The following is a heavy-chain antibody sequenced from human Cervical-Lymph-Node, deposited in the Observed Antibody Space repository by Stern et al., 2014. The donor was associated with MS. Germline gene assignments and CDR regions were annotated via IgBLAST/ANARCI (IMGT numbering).Heavy chain of an antibody. CDR3: VRQVTARSRFDY. J-gene: IGHJ4*02. CDR2: IDDTGRT. CDR1: GGSISSSYY. D-gene: IGHD5-18*01. Sequence: QLQLQESGPGLVKPSETLSRTCTVSGGSISSSYYWGWIRQSSGKGLEWIGSIDDTGRTFYNPSLKLQFTISVDTPNNHFSLKLTSVTAADTAVYYCVRQVTARSRFDYWGQGTLVTVSS. V-gene: IGHV4-39*01.